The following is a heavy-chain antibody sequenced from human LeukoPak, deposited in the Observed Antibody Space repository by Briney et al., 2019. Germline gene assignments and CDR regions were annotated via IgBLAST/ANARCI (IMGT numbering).Heavy chain of an antibody. CDR2: INTDGSST. Sequence: GGSLRLSCAASGFTFSSYWMHWVRQAPGKGLVWVSRINTDGSSTSYADSVKGRFTISRDNAKNTLYLQMNSPRAEDTAVYYCARDRYLSLITMVRGVIIDYWGQGTLVTVSS. CDR1: GFTFSSYW. CDR3: ARDRYLSLITMVRGVIIDY. D-gene: IGHD3-10*01. V-gene: IGHV3-74*01. J-gene: IGHJ4*02.